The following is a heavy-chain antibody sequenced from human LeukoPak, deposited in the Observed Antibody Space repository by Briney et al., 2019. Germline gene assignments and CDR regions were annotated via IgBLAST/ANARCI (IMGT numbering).Heavy chain of an antibody. V-gene: IGHV3-33*01. Sequence: GGSLRLSCAASGFTFSRYGMHWVRQAPGKGLEWVAVIWYDGSNKYYADSVKGRFTISRDNSKNTLYLQMNSLRAEDTAVYYCARAEGYYDSSGDDAFDIWGQGTMVTVSS. CDR2: IWYDGSNK. J-gene: IGHJ3*02. D-gene: IGHD3-22*01. CDR1: GFTFSRYG. CDR3: ARAEGYYDSSGDDAFDI.